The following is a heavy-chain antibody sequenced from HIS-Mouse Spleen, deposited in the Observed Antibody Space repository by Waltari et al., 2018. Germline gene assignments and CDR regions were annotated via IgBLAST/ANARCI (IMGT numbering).Heavy chain of an antibody. V-gene: IGHV3-30-3*01. CDR2: ISYDGSNK. Sequence: QVQLVESGGGVVQPGVSLRPSCPAPGSTFSRYPMHWGRQAPGKGLEWGAVISYDGSNKYYEDSVKGRFIISRDNSKNTLYLQMNSLGAEDTAVYYCASHHIAALDYWGQGTLVTVSS. CDR1: GSTFSRYP. D-gene: IGHD6-6*01. CDR3: ASHHIAALDY. J-gene: IGHJ4*02.